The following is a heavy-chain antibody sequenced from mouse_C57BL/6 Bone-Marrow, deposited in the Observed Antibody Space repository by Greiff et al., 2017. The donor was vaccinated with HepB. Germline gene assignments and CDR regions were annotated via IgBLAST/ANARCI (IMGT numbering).Heavy chain of an antibody. CDR1: GYTFTSYW. CDR2: IDPSDSET. V-gene: IGHV1-52*01. CDR3: ARTGAIYYDYDGGMDY. J-gene: IGHJ4*01. Sequence: QVQLQQPGAELVRPGSSVKLSCKASGYTFTSYWMHWVKQRPIQGLEWIGNIDPSDSETHYNQKFKDKATLTVDKSSSTAYMQLSSLTSEDSAVYYCARTGAIYYDYDGGMDYWGQGTSVTVSS. D-gene: IGHD2-4*01.